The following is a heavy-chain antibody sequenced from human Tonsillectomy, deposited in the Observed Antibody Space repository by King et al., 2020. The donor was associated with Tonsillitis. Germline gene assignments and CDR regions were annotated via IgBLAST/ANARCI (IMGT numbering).Heavy chain of an antibody. CDR2: ISGSGGST. Sequence: VQLVESGGGLVQPGGSLRLSCAASGFTFSSYAMSWVRQAPGKGLGWGSAISGSGGSTYYADSVKGRFTISRDNSKNTLYLQMNSLRAEDTAVYYCAKDKKGIGKAFDIWGQGTMVTVSS. V-gene: IGHV3-23*04. CDR3: AKDKKGIGKAFDI. CDR1: GFTFSSYA. J-gene: IGHJ3*02.